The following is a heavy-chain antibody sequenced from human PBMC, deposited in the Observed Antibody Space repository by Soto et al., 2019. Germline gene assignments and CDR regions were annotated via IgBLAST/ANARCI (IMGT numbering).Heavy chain of an antibody. CDR3: ARDTLGGAYDYWH. CDR1: GFTVSNLY. J-gene: IGHJ4*02. V-gene: IGHV3-66*01. Sequence: EVQLVESEGRLVHPGGSLMVACAASGFTVSNLYMTWVRQAPGKGLEWVSVISSGGSQYYADSVKGRFTISRDNSKNTVYLQMDSLRAGDTAIYYCARDTLGGAYDYWHGGQGTLVTVSS. D-gene: IGHD3-3*01. CDR2: ISSGGSQ.